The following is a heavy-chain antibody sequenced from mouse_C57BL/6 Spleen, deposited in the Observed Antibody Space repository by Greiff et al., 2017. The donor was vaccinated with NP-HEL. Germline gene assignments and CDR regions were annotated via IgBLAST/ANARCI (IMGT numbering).Heavy chain of an antibody. CDR3: ARRGVYYGSSWYFDV. CDR2: INPNNGGT. D-gene: IGHD1-1*01. CDR1: GYTFTDYN. V-gene: IGHV1-18*01. J-gene: IGHJ1*03. Sequence: EVQLQQSGPELVKPGASVKIPCKASGYTFTDYNMDWVKQSHGKSLEWIGDINPNNGGTNYNQKFKGKATLTVDKSSSTAYMELRSLTSEDTAVYYCARRGVYYGSSWYFDVWGTGTTVTVSS.